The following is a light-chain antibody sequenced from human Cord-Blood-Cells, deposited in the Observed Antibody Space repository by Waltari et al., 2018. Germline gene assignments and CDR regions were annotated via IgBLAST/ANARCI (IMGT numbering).Light chain of an antibody. Sequence: QSALTQPASVSGSPGQSITISCTGTSSDVGGYNYVSWYQQHPGKAPKLMICDVSKRPSGVANRFSGSKSGNPASLTISGLQAEDEADYYYSSYTSSSTWVFGGGTKLTVL. J-gene: IGLJ3*02. V-gene: IGLV2-14*01. CDR3: SSYTSSSTWV. CDR1: SSDVGGYNY. CDR2: DVS.